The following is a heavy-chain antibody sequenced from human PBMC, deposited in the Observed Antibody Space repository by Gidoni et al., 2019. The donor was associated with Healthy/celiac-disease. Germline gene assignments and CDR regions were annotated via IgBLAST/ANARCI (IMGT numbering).Heavy chain of an antibody. J-gene: IGHJ4*02. CDR1: GGSISSSSYY. V-gene: IGHV4-39*01. CDR3: ARWVRDGYNSYYY. D-gene: IGHD5-12*01. CDR2: IYYSGST. Sequence: QLQLQESGPGLVKPSETQSLTCTVSGGSISSSSYYWGWVRQPPGKGLEWIGSIYYSGSTYYNPSLQSRLTISLDTSNNQFSLMLSSLTAADTAVYYCARWVRDGYNSYYYWGQGTLVTVSS.